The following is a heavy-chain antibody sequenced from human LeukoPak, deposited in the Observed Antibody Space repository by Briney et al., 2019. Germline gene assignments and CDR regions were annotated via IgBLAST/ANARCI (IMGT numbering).Heavy chain of an antibody. CDR2: IRSKIDGGAT. CDR1: GFNVNNAW. J-gene: IGHJ4*02. V-gene: IGHV3-15*07. D-gene: IGHD3-10*01. CDR3: AREGYYGSGSPPSLYFDY. Sequence: GGSLRLSCAASGFNVNNAWMSWVRQAPGKGLEWVGRIRSKIDGGATDYAAPVKGRFTISRDDSKNTLYLQMNSLRPEDTAIYYCAREGYYGSGSPPSLYFDYWGQGTLVTVSS.